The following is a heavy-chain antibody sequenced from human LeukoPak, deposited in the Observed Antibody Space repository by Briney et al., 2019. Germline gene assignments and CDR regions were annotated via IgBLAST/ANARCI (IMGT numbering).Heavy chain of an antibody. J-gene: IGHJ2*01. CDR3: ARVYYSNSYDYWYFDL. CDR2: IFYSGST. D-gene: IGHD6-13*01. Sequence: SETLSLTCTVSGGSISSYYWGWIRQPPGKGLEWIGYIFYSGSTNYNPSLKSRVTISVDTSKNQFSLKLSSVTAADTAVYYCARVYYSNSYDYWYFDLWGRGTLVTVSS. CDR1: GGSISSYY. V-gene: IGHV4-59*01.